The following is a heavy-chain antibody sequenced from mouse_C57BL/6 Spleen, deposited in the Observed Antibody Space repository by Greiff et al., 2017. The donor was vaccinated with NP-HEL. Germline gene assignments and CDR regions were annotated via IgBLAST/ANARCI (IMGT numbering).Heavy chain of an antibody. Sequence: EVQRVESGGGLVKPGGSLKLSCAASGFTFSDYGMHWVRQAPETGLEWVAYISSGSSTIYYADTVKGRFTISRDNAKNNLFLQRTSLRSEDTAMYYCERTGDYAMLYWGQGASVTVSS. D-gene: IGHD3-1*01. CDR3: ERTGDYAMLY. CDR2: ISSGSSTI. V-gene: IGHV5-17*01. CDR1: GFTFSDYG. J-gene: IGHJ4*01.